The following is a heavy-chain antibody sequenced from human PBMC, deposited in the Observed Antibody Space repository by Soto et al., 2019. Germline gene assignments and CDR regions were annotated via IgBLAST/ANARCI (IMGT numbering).Heavy chain of an antibody. D-gene: IGHD4-17*01. V-gene: IGHV4-59*01. CDR1: GGSTSSYY. J-gene: IGHJ4*02. CDR2: IYYSGST. Sequence: PSETLSLTCSVSGGSTSSYYWSWIRQPPGKGLEWIGYIYYSGSTDYSPSLKSRVTMSIDTSQNQVSLKLTSVTTADTAVYYCAKDPNGDYAGAFDSWGQGTLVTVSS. CDR3: AKDPNGDYAGAFDS.